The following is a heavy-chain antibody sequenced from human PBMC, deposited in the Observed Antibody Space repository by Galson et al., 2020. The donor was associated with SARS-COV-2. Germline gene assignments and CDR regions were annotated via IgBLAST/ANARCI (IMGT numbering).Heavy chain of an antibody. CDR1: GSSISSSSYY. D-gene: IGHD3-22*01. J-gene: IGHJ4*02. CDR2: IYYSGST. CDR3: ARHLNRCAVVVIPYYFDY. Sequence: SATLSLTCTVSGSSISSSSYYWGWIRKPPGKGLEWIGSIYYSGSTYYNPSLKSRVTISVDTSKNQFSLKLSSVTAADTAVYYCARHLNRCAVVVIPYYFDYWGQGSLVTVSS. V-gene: IGHV4-39*01.